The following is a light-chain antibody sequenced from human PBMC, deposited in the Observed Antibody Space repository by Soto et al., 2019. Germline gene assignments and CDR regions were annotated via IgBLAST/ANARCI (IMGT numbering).Light chain of an antibody. J-gene: IGLJ1*01. V-gene: IGLV2-11*01. CDR3: CSYAGSFIYV. Sequence: QSALTQPRSVSESPGQSVTISCTGTSSDVGGYNYVSWYQQHPGQAPKLMIYDVTKRPSGVPDRFSGSKSGNTASLTISGLQAEDEADYYCCSYAGSFIYVFGTGTKVTVL. CDR2: DVT. CDR1: SSDVGGYNY.